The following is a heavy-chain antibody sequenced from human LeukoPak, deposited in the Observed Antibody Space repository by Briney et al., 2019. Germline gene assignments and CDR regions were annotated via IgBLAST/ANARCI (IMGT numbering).Heavy chain of an antibody. CDR1: GFTFSSYA. CDR3: AKGLWYNWNDPLPDYFDY. CDR2: ISGSGGST. Sequence: GGSLRLSCAASGFTFSSYAMSWVRQAPGKGLEWVSAISGSGGSTYYADSVKGRFTISRDNSKNTLYLQMNSLRAEDTAVYYCAKGLWYNWNDPLPDYFDYWGQGTLVTVSS. J-gene: IGHJ4*02. V-gene: IGHV3-23*01. D-gene: IGHD1-1*01.